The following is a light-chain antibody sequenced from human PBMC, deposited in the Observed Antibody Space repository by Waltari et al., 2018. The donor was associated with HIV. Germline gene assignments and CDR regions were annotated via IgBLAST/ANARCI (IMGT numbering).Light chain of an antibody. Sequence: EIVLTQSPGTLSLSSGARVTLSCRAIQSVAGNHLAWHQQRTGQAPRLLIYDTYRRATGIPDRFSGSGSGTDFTLTIGSLEPEDFAVYYCQQYGTSVTFGQGTRLEIK. V-gene: IGKV3-20*01. CDR2: DTY. CDR3: QQYGTSVT. J-gene: IGKJ5*01. CDR1: QSVAGNH.